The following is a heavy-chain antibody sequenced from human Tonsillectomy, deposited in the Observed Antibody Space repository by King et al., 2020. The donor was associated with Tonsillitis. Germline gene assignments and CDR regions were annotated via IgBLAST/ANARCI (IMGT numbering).Heavy chain of an antibody. CDR2: ISSSSSTI. Sequence: VQLVESGGGLVQPGGSLRLSCAASGFTFSSYGMNWVRHAPGKVLEWVSYISSSSSTIYYADSVKGRFTISRDNAKNSLYLQMNSLRAEDTAVYYCARGGAARPDLWGQGTLVTVSS. D-gene: IGHD6-6*01. CDR3: ARGGAARPDL. V-gene: IGHV3-48*01. CDR1: GFTFSSYG. J-gene: IGHJ1*01.